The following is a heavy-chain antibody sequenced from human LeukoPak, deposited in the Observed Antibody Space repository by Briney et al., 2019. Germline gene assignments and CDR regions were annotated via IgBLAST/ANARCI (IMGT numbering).Heavy chain of an antibody. CDR2: IYYSGST. CDR3: TRDIGDFVSDF. Sequence: SETLSLTCTVSGGSISTYYWNWIRQPPGKGLEWIGYIYYSGSTNYNPSLKSRVTISVDTSKNQFSLKLSSVTAADTAVYYCTRDIGDFVSDFWGQGTLVTVSS. V-gene: IGHV4-4*08. J-gene: IGHJ4*02. CDR1: GGSISTYY. D-gene: IGHD2-21*02.